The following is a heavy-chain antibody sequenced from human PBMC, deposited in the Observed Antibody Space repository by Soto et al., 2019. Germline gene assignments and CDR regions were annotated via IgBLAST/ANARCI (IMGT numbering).Heavy chain of an antibody. CDR2: ISYEGSHK. J-gene: IGHJ6*02. D-gene: IGHD1-1*01. CDR1: GFFFSSHG. Sequence: QVQLVVSGGGVVQPGGSLTLSCVASGFFFSSHGMYWVRQAPGRGLEWVALISYEGSHKYYVDSVKGRFTISRDNSKKTVYLHMTSLRAEDTALYYCAKDFELPDGDYYHYGMDVWGQGTTVSVSS. CDR3: AKDFELPDGDYYHYGMDV. V-gene: IGHV3-30*18.